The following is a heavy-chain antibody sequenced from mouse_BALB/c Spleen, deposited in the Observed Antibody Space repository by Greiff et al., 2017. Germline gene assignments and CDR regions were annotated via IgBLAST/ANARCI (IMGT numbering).Heavy chain of an antibody. J-gene: IGHJ3*01. V-gene: IGHV1-80*01. CDR2: IYPGDGDT. Sequence: QVQLQQSGAVLVRPGSSVKISCKASGYAFSSYWMNWVKQRPGQGLEWIGQIYPGDGDTNYNGKFKGKATLTADKSSSTAYMQLSSLTSEDSAVYFCARSDYDAFIFAYWGQGTLVTVAA. D-gene: IGHD2-4*01. CDR1: GYAFSSYW. CDR3: ARSDYDAFIFAY.